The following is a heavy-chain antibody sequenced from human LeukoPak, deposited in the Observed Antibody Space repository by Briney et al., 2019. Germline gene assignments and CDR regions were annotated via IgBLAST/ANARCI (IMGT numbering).Heavy chain of an antibody. CDR2: IKQDGSEK. J-gene: IGHJ4*02. D-gene: IGHD3-3*01. V-gene: IGHV3-7*01. CDR3: AKVRDSGFFSGVVIQPLFYFYY. Sequence: GGSLRLSCAASGFTFSNYWMSWVRQAPGKGLQWVANIKQDGSEKYYVDSVRGRFTISRDNAKKSLYLQMNSLRAEDTAVYYCAKVRDSGFFSGVVIQPLFYFYYWGQGTLVTVSS. CDR1: GFTFSNYW.